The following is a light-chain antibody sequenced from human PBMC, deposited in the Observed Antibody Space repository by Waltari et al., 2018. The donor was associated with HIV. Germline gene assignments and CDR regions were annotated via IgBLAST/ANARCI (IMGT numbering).Light chain of an antibody. J-gene: IGLJ1*01. CDR2: DVS. CDR1: SSDVGNYNY. Sequence: QSALTQPASVSGSPGQSITISCTGTSSDVGNYNYVSWYQQHPGKVPKLMTYDVSKRPSGVSNRLSGSKSGNTASLTICGRQAEDEADYYCCSYAGTNTYVFGSGTKVTVL. CDR3: CSYAGTNTYV. V-gene: IGLV2-23*02.